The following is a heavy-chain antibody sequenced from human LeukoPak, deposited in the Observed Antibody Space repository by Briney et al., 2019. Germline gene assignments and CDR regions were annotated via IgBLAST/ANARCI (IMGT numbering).Heavy chain of an antibody. CDR2: ISYDGSNK. CDR1: GFTFSSYV. V-gene: IGHV3-30*04. D-gene: IGHD2-2*01. Sequence: GGSLRLSCAASGFTFSSYVMHWVRQAPGKGLEWVAVISYDGSNKYYADSVKGRFTISRDDSKNTLYLQMNSLRAEDTAVYYCARSDCSSTSCYRSDAFDIWGQGTMVTVSS. J-gene: IGHJ3*02. CDR3: ARSDCSSTSCYRSDAFDI.